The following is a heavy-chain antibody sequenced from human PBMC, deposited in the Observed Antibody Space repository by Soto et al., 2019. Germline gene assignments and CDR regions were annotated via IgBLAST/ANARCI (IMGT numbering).Heavy chain of an antibody. Sequence: PGGSLRLSCAASGFRFSDHYMTWIRQAPGKGLEWVSKISSGGTTTYYADSVKGRFTVSRDNAKNSLFLQMNSLRTEDTAVYYCAREQFYYASAFWGQGTLVTVSS. J-gene: IGHJ4*02. CDR3: AREQFYYASAF. V-gene: IGHV3-11*01. CDR1: GFRFSDHY. D-gene: IGHD3-10*01. CDR2: ISSGGTTT.